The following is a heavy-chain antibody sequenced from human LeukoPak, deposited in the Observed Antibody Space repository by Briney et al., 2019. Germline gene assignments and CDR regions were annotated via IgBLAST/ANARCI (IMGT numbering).Heavy chain of an antibody. Sequence: SETLSLTCAVYGGSVSGYYWSLIRQPSGKGLEWIGEINHSGSTNYNPSLKSRVTISVDTSKNQFSLKLSSATAADTAVYYCARGRVYCSSTSCFPGIAARRDYWGQGTLVTVSS. J-gene: IGHJ4*02. D-gene: IGHD2-2*01. CDR3: ARGRVYCSSTSCFPGIAARRDY. CDR1: GGSVSGYY. V-gene: IGHV4-34*01. CDR2: INHSGST.